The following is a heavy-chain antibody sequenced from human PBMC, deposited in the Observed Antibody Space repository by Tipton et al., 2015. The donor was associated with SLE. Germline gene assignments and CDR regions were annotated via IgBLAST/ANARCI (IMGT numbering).Heavy chain of an antibody. CDR3: ARGGDSGVWYSSGQDAFDI. V-gene: IGHV3-21*01. Sequence: SLRLSCAASGFTFSRYSMNWVRRPPGKGLEWISSISSSSSYIYYADSVKGRFTISRDNAKNTPYLQMNSLRAEDTAVYYCARGGDSGVWYSSGQDAFDIWGQGTMVTVSS. D-gene: IGHD6-19*01. CDR1: GFTFSRYS. CDR2: ISSSSSYI. J-gene: IGHJ3*02.